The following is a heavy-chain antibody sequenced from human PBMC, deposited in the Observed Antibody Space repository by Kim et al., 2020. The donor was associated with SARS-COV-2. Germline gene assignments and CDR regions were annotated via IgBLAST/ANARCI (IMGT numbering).Heavy chain of an antibody. CDR3: ARTRITMIVVVTHFDY. V-gene: IGHV4-31*02. D-gene: IGHD3-22*01. Sequence: SLKSRVTISVDTSKNQFSLKLSSVTAADTAAYYCARTRITMIVVVTHFDYWGQGTLVTVSS. J-gene: IGHJ4*02.